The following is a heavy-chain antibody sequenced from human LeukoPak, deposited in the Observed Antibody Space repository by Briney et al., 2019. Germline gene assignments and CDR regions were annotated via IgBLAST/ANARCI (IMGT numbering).Heavy chain of an antibody. CDR3: ATRRIAVAAPFDY. Sequence: SETLSLTCAVSGASITSYYWSWIRQPPGKGLEWTGYIYYSGGTNYNPSLKSRVTMSVDTSKNEFSLKLSSVTTADTAVYYCATRRIAVAAPFDYWGQGTLVTVSS. J-gene: IGHJ4*02. CDR2: IYYSGGT. D-gene: IGHD6-19*01. V-gene: IGHV4-59*01. CDR1: GASITSYY.